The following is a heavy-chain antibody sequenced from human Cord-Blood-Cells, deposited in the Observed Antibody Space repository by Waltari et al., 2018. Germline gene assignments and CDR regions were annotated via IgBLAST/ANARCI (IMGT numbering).Heavy chain of an antibody. J-gene: IGHJ4*02. D-gene: IGHD5-12*01. Sequence: EVQLVESGGGLIQPGGSLRLSCAASGFTVSSNYMSWGRQAPGKGLEWVSVIYSGGSTYYADSVKGRFTISRDNSKNTLYLQMNSLRAEDTAVYYCARDRSGYDGGMPWGQGTLVTVSS. CDR3: ARDRSGYDGGMP. CDR2: IYSGGST. CDR1: GFTVSSNY. V-gene: IGHV3-53*01.